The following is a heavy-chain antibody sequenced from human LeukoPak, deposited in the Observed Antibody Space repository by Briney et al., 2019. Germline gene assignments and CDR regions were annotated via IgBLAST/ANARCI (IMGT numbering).Heavy chain of an antibody. CDR2: ISSNGGST. D-gene: IGHD6-6*01. V-gene: IGHV3-64*01. J-gene: IGHJ1*01. Sequence: GGSLRLSCAASGFTFSSYAMHWVRQAPGKGLEYVSAISSNGGSTYYANSVKGRFTISRDNSKNTLYLQMGSLGAEDMAVYYCARGSSSYEYFQHWGQGTLVTVSS. CDR3: ARGSSSYEYFQH. CDR1: GFTFSSYA.